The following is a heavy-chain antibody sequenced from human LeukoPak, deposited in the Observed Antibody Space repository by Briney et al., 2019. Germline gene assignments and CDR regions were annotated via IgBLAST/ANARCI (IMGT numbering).Heavy chain of an antibody. CDR1: GFIFSNYA. CDR2: ISGSDDST. V-gene: IGHV3-23*01. Sequence: GGSLRLSCAASGFIFSNYAMSWVRQAPGKGLEWVSTISGSDDSTYYADSVKGRFTISRDNSRNTLYLQMNSLRAEDTAVYYCARDGGITMIVVAQDAFDIWGQGTMVTVSP. D-gene: IGHD3-22*01. CDR3: ARDGGITMIVVAQDAFDI. J-gene: IGHJ3*02.